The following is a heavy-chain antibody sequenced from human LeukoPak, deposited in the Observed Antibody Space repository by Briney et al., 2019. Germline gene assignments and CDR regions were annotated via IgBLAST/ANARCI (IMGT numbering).Heavy chain of an antibody. Sequence: GGSLRLSCAASGFTFSSYSMNWVRQAPGKGLEWVSSISSSSSYIYYADSVKGRFTLSRDNAKNSLYLQMNSLRAEDTAVYYCARDVYSSGWYSSYYFDYWGQGTLVTVSS. V-gene: IGHV3-21*01. J-gene: IGHJ4*02. CDR1: GFTFSSYS. D-gene: IGHD6-19*01. CDR2: ISSSSSYI. CDR3: ARDVYSSGWYSSYYFDY.